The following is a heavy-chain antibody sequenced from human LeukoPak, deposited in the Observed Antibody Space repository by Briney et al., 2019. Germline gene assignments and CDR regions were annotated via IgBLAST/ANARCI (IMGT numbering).Heavy chain of an antibody. CDR3: ARGQVPAARGYNWFDP. V-gene: IGHV4-34*01. CDR1: GWSFNDYY. Sequence: PSETLSLTCAVYGWSFNDYYWNWIRQPPGKGLEWVGEINARGDTNYNPSPKGRVTISFATSKKQFSLRLTSMIAADTALYYCARGQVPAARGYNWFDPWGQGTLVTVSS. CDR2: INARGDT. J-gene: IGHJ5*02. D-gene: IGHD2-2*01.